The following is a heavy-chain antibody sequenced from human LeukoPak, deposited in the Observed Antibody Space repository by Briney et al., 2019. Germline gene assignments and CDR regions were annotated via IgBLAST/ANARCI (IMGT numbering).Heavy chain of an antibody. CDR2: ISGSGGST. D-gene: IGHD3-22*01. Sequence: GGSLRLSCAASGFTFSSYAMSWVRQAPGKGLEWVSAISGSGGSTYYADSVKGRFTISRDNSKNTVYLQMDSLRGEDTALYYCTKTTTGYSSGQYPGWPADHWGQGALVTVSS. J-gene: IGHJ4*02. V-gene: IGHV3-23*01. CDR1: GFTFSSYA. CDR3: TKTTTGYSSGQYPGWPADH.